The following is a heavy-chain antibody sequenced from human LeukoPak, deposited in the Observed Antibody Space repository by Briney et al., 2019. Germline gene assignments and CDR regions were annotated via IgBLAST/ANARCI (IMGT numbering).Heavy chain of an antibody. D-gene: IGHD1-26*01. V-gene: IGHV3-53*01. Sequence: PGGSLRLSCAASGLTVSSNYMSWVRQAPGKGLEWVSVIYSGGSTYYADSVKGRFTISRDNSKNTLYLQMNSLRAEDTAVYYCARASPSSGSYYVYYYYYMDVWGKGTTVTISS. CDR2: IYSGGST. J-gene: IGHJ6*03. CDR3: ARASPSSGSYYVYYYYYMDV. CDR1: GLTVSSNY.